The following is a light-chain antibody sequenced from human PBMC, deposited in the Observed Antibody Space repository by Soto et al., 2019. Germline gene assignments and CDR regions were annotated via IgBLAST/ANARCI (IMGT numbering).Light chain of an antibody. J-gene: IGKJ2*01. CDR1: QSVSTY. Sequence: DIQITDSPPSLASSVGDRITITCWASQSVSTYVNWYQQKPGKAPTLLISLISRRQSGVPSMFSGAGSETDFTLTITSLQPEDFATYFCQQTYSTYSFGQGTKVDIK. CDR2: LIS. CDR3: QQTYSTYS. V-gene: IGKV1-39*01.